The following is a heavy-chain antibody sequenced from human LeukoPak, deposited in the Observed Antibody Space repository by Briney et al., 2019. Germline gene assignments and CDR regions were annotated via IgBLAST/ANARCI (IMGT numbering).Heavy chain of an antibody. V-gene: IGHV1-2*04. CDR3: ARGVQVVPAAKEVYYFDY. CDR1: GYTFTRYY. J-gene: IGHJ4*02. CDR2: INPNSGGT. Sequence: ASVKVSCKASGYTFTRYYMHWVRQAPGQGLEWMGWINPNSGGTNYAQKFQGWVTMTRDTSISTAYMELSRLRSDDTAVYYCARGVQVVPAAKEVYYFDYWGQGTLVTVS. D-gene: IGHD2-2*01.